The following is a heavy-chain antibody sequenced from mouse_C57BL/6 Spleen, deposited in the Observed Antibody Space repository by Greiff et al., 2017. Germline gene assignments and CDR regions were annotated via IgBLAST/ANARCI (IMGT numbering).Heavy chain of an antibody. J-gene: IGHJ4*01. Sequence: VQLQQSGPELVKPGASVKISCKASGYAFSSSWMNWVKQRPGQGLEWIGRIYPGDGDTNYNGKFKGKATLTADKSSSTAYMQLSSLTSEDSAVYFCARSLYAMDDWGQGTSVTVSS. CDR2: IYPGDGDT. CDR1: GYAFSSSW. CDR3: ARSLYAMDD. V-gene: IGHV1-82*01.